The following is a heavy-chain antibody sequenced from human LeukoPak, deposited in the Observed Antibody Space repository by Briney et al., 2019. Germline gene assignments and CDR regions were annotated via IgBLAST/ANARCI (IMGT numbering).Heavy chain of an antibody. D-gene: IGHD2-21*01. CDR1: GFTFSSYW. Sequence: PGGSLRLSCAASGFTFSSYWMSWVRQAPGKGLEWVSAISGSGSSTYYADSVKGRFTISRDNSKNTLYLQMNSLRAEDTAVYYCAKFLPTHIVVANYYFDYWGQGTLVTVSS. J-gene: IGHJ4*02. CDR3: AKFLPTHIVVANYYFDY. CDR2: ISGSGSST. V-gene: IGHV3-23*01.